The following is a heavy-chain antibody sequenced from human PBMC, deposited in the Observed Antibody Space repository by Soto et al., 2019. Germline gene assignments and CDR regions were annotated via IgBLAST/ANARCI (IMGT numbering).Heavy chain of an antibody. CDR1: GYSFTKYH. Sequence: ASVKVSCKASGYSFTKYHMHWVRQAPGQGLEWMGWINPGSGVTNQAQKFQGRVTMTRDTSITTTYMELNSLTSDDTAVYYCARVAGHKDARFDTWGQGALVTVSS. CDR2: INPGSGVT. J-gene: IGHJ4*02. D-gene: IGHD3-10*01. CDR3: ARVAGHKDARFDT. V-gene: IGHV1-2*02.